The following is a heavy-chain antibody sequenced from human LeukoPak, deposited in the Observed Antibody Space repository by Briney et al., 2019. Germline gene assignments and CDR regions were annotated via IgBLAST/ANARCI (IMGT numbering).Heavy chain of an antibody. CDR2: INPDGRAT. Sequence: GGSLRLSCAASGFTFSTSWMSWVRQAPGKGLEWLANINPDGRATFYVDSVKGRFIVSRDNAKNSLFLQMSSLRDDDTALYYCASSHDSAGNDWGQGTVVTVYS. V-gene: IGHV3-7*01. D-gene: IGHD2-15*01. J-gene: IGHJ1*01. CDR1: GFTFSTSW. CDR3: ASSHDSAGND.